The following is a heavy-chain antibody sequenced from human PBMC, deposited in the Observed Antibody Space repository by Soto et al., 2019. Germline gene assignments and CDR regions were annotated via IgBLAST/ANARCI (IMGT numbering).Heavy chain of an antibody. CDR1: GFTFFTSA. CDR3: AADPYCGGDFYFDY. CDR2: IVVGSGNT. V-gene: IGHV1-58*01. D-gene: IGHD2-21*02. Sequence: ASVKVSCKASGFTFFTSAVQWVRQARGQGLEWIGWIVVGSGNTNYAQKFQERVTITRDMSTNTAYMELTSLRYEDTAVYYCAADPYCGGDFYFDYWGQGIMVTVSS. J-gene: IGHJ4*02.